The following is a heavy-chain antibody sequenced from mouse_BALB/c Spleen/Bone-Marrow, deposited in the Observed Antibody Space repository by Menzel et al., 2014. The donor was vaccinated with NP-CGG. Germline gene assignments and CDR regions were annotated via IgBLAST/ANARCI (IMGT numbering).Heavy chain of an antibody. Sequence: EVHLVESGGGLGKPGGSLKFSCAASGFTLRDNSMYWVRQTPEKRLEWVATISDGGNYPYYPDCVRGRFTISRDNAKNNLYLQMSSLKSEDTAMYYCAGTWEAMDYWGQGTSVTVSS. CDR2: ISDGGNYP. V-gene: IGHV5-4*02. CDR3: AGTWEAMDY. CDR1: GFTLRDNS. J-gene: IGHJ4*01. D-gene: IGHD3-3*01.